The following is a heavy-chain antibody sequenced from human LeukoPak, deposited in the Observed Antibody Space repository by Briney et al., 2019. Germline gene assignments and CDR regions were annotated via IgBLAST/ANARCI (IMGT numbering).Heavy chain of an antibody. Sequence: SVKVSCKASGYTFTTYSIRWVRQAPGQGLEWMGGIIPIFGKENNAQKFQGRVTITADESTSTAYMELSSLRAEDTAVYYCARGAVEMATIAPFDYWGQGTLVTVSS. CDR2: IIPIFGKE. V-gene: IGHV1-69*13. CDR1: GYTFTTYS. D-gene: IGHD5-24*01. CDR3: ARGAVEMATIAPFDY. J-gene: IGHJ4*02.